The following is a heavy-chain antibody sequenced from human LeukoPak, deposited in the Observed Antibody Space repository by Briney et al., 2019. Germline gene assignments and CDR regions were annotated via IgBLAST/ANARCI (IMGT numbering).Heavy chain of an antibody. D-gene: IGHD1-26*01. V-gene: IGHV1-2*02. J-gene: IGHJ4*02. CDR1: GYTLTDYY. Sequence: RASVTLSCTASGYTLTDYYMHWVRQAPGQGLEWMGWMNPNTGATKYAQKFRGRVTMTRDTSIRTAYMDLSSLRYDDTAVYYCGRRPREGGALDYWGQGTLVTVSS. CDR3: GRRPREGGALDY. CDR2: MNPNTGAT.